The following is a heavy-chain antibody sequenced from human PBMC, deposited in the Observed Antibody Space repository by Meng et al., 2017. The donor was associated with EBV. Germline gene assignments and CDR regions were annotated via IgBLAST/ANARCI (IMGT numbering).Heavy chain of an antibody. CDR1: GYTFTSYG. J-gene: IGHJ4*02. Sequence: QGKLVRCEAEVKKPGAPVKVSCKPSGYTFTSYGISWVRQAPGQGLEWMGWISAYNGNTNYAQKLQGRVTMTTDTSTSTAYMELRSLRSDDTAVYYCARVRTFGGVIPPDYWGQGTLVTVSS. CDR3: ARVRTFGGVIPPDY. D-gene: IGHD3-16*02. CDR2: ISAYNGNT. V-gene: IGHV1-18*01.